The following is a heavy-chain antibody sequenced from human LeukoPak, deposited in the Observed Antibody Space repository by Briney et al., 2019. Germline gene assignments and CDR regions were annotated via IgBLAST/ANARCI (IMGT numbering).Heavy chain of an antibody. CDR1: GFTFSSYG. J-gene: IGHJ6*04. CDR3: AKDTQYFDWLLDYYYGMDV. Sequence: GGSLRLSCAAPGFTFSSYGMHWVRQAPGKGLEWVAVISYDGSNKYYADSVKGRFTISRDNSKNTLYLQMNSLRAEDTAVYYCAKDTQYFDWLLDYYYGMDVWGKGTTVTVSS. V-gene: IGHV3-30*18. CDR2: ISYDGSNK. D-gene: IGHD3-9*01.